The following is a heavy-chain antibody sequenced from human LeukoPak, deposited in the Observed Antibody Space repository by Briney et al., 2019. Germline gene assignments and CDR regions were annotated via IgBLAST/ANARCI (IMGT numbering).Heavy chain of an antibody. Sequence: SETLSLTCSVSGDSISTSSYYWGWIRQPPGKGLEWIGTNYSGSTYYNPSLTSRVTISVDTSKNQFSLKLSSVTAADTAVYYCARHKDYYYSYMDVWGKGTTVTISS. J-gene: IGHJ6*03. CDR1: GDSISTSSYY. CDR2: NYSGST. CDR3: ARHKDYYYSYMDV. V-gene: IGHV4-39*01.